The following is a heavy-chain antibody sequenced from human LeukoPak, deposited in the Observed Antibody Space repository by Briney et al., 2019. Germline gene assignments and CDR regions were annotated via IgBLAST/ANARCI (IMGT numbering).Heavy chain of an antibody. Sequence: NSSETLSLTCTVSGGSVSSGTYYWSWIRQPPGKGLEWIGYIYYTGSTNYNPSLKSRLTISVDTSKNQFSLKLSSVTAADTAVYYCARRGGSGRSFDYWGQGTLVTVFS. CDR3: ARRGGSGRSFDY. D-gene: IGHD3-10*01. J-gene: IGHJ4*02. CDR2: IYYTGST. CDR1: GGSVSSGTYY. V-gene: IGHV4-61*01.